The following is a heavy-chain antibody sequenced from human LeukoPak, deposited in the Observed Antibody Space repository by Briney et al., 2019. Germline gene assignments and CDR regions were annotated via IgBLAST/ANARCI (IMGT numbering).Heavy chain of an antibody. J-gene: IGHJ4*02. CDR2: INHSGST. CDR3: ARASLKPDY. CDR1: GGSFSGYY. Sequence: PSETLSLTCAVYGGSFSGYYWSWIRQPPGKGLEWIGEINHSGSTNYNPPLKSRVTISVDTSKNQFSLKLSSVTAADTAVYYCARASLKPDYWGQGTLVTVSS. V-gene: IGHV4-34*01.